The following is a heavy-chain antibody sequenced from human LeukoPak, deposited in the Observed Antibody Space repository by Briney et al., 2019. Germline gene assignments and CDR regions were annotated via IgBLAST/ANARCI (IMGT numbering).Heavy chain of an antibody. V-gene: IGHV3-73*01. CDR3: TRACGGDCFDY. Sequence: GGSLKLSCTASGVTFSGSSMHWVRQASGKGLEWVGRIRTKANNDATAYAASVRGRFTISRDDSKNTAYLQMNSLRTEDTAVYYCTRACGGDCFDYWGQGTLVTASS. J-gene: IGHJ4*02. D-gene: IGHD2-21*01. CDR2: IRTKANNDAT. CDR1: GVTFSGSS.